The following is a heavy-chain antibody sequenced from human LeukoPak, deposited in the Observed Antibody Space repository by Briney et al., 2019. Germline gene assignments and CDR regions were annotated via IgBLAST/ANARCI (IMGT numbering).Heavy chain of an antibody. J-gene: IGHJ6*03. V-gene: IGHV3-30*18. CDR1: GFTFSSYG. CDR3: AKARDKGGYYYYMDV. CDR2: ISYDGSNK. Sequence: GRSLRLSCAASGFTFSSYGMHWVRQAPGKGLEWVAVISYDGSNKYYADSVKGRFTISRDNSKNTLYLQMNSLRAEDTAVYYCAKARDKGGYYYYMDVWGKGTTVTISS. D-gene: IGHD3-16*01.